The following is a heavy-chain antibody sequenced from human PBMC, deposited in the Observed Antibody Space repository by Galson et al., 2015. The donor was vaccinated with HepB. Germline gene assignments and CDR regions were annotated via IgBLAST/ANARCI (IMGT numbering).Heavy chain of an antibody. V-gene: IGHV3-30-3*01. J-gene: IGHJ4*02. CDR1: GFTFSSYA. D-gene: IGHD5-24*01. CDR2: ISYDGSNK. CDR3: ARDPSRRRWLQFSGFDY. Sequence: LRLSCAASGFTFSSYAMHWVRQAPGKGLEWVAVISYDGSNKYYADSVKGRFTISRDNSKNTLYLQMNSLRAEDTAVYYCARDPSRRRWLQFSGFDYWGQGTLVTVSS.